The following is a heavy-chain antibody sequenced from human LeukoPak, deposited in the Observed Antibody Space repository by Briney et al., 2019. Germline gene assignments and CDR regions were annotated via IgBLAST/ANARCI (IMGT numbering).Heavy chain of an antibody. CDR3: ARGMWFDTLFSAFDV. CDR1: GDSISSRNW. J-gene: IGHJ3*01. V-gene: IGHV4-4*02. D-gene: IGHD3-10*01. CDR2: IFHTGST. Sequence: SETLSLTCSVSGDSISSRNWWTWVRQTPEKGLEWIGEIFHTGSTNYNPSVEGRVTISIDKSRNHFSLMLTSVTAADTALYYCARGMWFDTLFSAFDVWGQGTMVIVSS.